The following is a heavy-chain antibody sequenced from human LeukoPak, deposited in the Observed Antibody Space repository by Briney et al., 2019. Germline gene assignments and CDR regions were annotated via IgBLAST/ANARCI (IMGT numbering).Heavy chain of an antibody. J-gene: IGHJ5*02. CDR2: IYHSGST. D-gene: IGHD4-17*01. CDR3: ARDPYGDYVGWFDP. Sequence: PSETLSLTCSVSGGSISSSSYYWGWIRQSPGKGLEWIGSIYHSGSTYYNPSLKSRVTISVDTSKNQFSLKLSSVTAADTAVYYCARDPYGDYVGWFDPWGQGTLVTVSS. CDR1: GGSISSSSYY. V-gene: IGHV4-39*07.